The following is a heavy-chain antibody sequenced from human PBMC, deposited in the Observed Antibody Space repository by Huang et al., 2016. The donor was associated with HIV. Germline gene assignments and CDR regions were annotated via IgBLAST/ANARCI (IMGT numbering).Heavy chain of an antibody. CDR3: ARAGSGWALDAFDI. CDR1: GYSFTDYD. D-gene: IGHD6-19*01. V-gene: IGHV1-8*03. CDR2: MNPDNGDP. J-gene: IGHJ3*02. Sequence: QVQLVQSGAEVKKPGASVKVSCKGSGYSFTDYDINWVRQATGQGHEWMGWMNPDNGDPGYAQKFQGRVTFSRNTSVNTAYMELSSLRSDDTAVYYCARAGSGWALDAFDIWGQGTVVIVSS.